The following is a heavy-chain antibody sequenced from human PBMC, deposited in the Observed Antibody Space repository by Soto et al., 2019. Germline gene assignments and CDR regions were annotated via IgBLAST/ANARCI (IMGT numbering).Heavy chain of an antibody. Sequence: VQLVESGGGVVQPGKSLRLSCAASGFTFSSYGMHWVRQAPGKGLEWVAVISYDGSNEYYADSVKGRFTISRDNSKNTLYLQMNSLRVEDTAVYYCAKGTYYDILTGYSPNYYYYYGMDVWGQGTTVTVSS. CDR3: AKGTYYDILTGYSPNYYYYYGMDV. D-gene: IGHD3-9*01. CDR1: GFTFSSYG. CDR2: ISYDGSNE. V-gene: IGHV3-30*18. J-gene: IGHJ6*02.